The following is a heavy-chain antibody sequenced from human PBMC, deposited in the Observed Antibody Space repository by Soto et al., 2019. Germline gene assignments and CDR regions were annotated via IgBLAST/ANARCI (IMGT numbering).Heavy chain of an antibody. D-gene: IGHD3-3*01. CDR1: GFTFSSYE. Sequence: PGGSLRLSCAASGFTFSSYEMNWVRQAPGKGLEWVSYISSSGSTIYYADSVKGRFTISRDNAKNSLYLQMNSLRAEDTAVYYCARSPLRTIFGVVIPSRGGMDVWGQGTTVTVSS. J-gene: IGHJ6*02. CDR3: ARSPLRTIFGVVIPSRGGMDV. V-gene: IGHV3-48*03. CDR2: ISSSGSTI.